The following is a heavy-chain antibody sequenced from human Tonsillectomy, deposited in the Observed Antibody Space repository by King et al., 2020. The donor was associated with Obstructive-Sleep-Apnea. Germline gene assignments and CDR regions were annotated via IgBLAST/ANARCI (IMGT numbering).Heavy chain of an antibody. V-gene: IGHV3-30-3*01. Sequence: VQLVESGGGVVQPGRSLRLSCPASGVTFSSYAMHWVRQAPGKGLEWVALISYDGSIKYYADSVKGRFTSSRDNSKNTLFLQMNSLRAEDTAIYSCARGDYFDSRVLRGDYYYSMDVSGEGTTVTVSP. J-gene: IGHJ6*04. CDR1: GVTFSSYA. D-gene: IGHD3-22*01. CDR3: ARGDYFDSRVLRGDYYYSMDV. CDR2: ISYDGSIK.